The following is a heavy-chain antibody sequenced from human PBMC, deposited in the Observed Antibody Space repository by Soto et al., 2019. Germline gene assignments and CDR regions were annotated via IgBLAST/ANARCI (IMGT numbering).Heavy chain of an antibody. CDR2: ISHSGSGT. CDR1: GFTFSHYA. V-gene: IGHV3-23*01. Sequence: GGSLRLSCAASGFTFSHYAMTWVRQAPGKGLQWVSAISHSGSGTYYAESVKGRFTIYRDNSENTLYLQMNSLTAEDTAVYYCTRGSTIPPGFDYWGQGTLVTVSS. CDR3: TRGSTIPPGFDY. J-gene: IGHJ4*02. D-gene: IGHD5-12*01.